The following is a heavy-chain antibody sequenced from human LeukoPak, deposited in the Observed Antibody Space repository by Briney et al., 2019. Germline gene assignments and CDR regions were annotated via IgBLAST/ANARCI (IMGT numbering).Heavy chain of an antibody. D-gene: IGHD2-8*01. CDR3: AIDGRYCTSDGCYRIFES. Sequence: PGGSLTLSCVASGFTLSRYSLGWVRPAAGRGVEWVSYIDHTGGRLYYADSVRGRFTIPRDNAKNSGFLQMTTLRAEDTAVYYFAIDGRYCTSDGCYRIFESWGQGTLVTFSS. CDR1: GFTLSRYS. V-gene: IGHV3-48*01. J-gene: IGHJ4*02. CDR2: IDHTGGRL.